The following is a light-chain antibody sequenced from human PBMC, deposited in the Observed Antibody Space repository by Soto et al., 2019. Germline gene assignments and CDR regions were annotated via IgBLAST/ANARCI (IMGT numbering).Light chain of an antibody. Sequence: DIQMTQSPSSLSASVGDRVTITCRASQSIDDYLSWYQQKPGKAPQLLIFGASTLQTGVPSRFTGSGSGTDFTLTIIGLQPEDFATYYCQQSYTTPSWTFGQGTKVDIK. CDR2: GAS. V-gene: IGKV1-39*01. J-gene: IGKJ1*01. CDR3: QQSYTTPSWT. CDR1: QSIDDY.